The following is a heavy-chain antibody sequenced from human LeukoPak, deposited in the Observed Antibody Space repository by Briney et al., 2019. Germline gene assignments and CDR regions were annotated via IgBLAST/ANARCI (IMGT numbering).Heavy chain of an antibody. Sequence: LGASVKVSCKASGCTFTGYYMNWVRQAPGQGLEWMGWINPNSGRTNYAQNFQGRVTMTRDPSISTAYMELNSPTSNDTAVYYCARTREYSSSWYFPPFDPWGQGTLVTVSS. CDR1: GCTFTGYY. D-gene: IGHD6-13*01. J-gene: IGHJ5*02. CDR3: ARTREYSSSWYFPPFDP. CDR2: INPNSGRT. V-gene: IGHV1-2*03.